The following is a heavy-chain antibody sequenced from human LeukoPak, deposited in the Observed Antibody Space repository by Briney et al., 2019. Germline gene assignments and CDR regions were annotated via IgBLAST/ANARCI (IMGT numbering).Heavy chain of an antibody. Sequence: GASVRVSCKASGYTFTGYDINWVRQAIGQGLECMGWMNPSTGDTGYAQKFQGRVTMTRNTSVDTAFMELSGLGSEDTAVYYCTRGSLSGSSRDYWGQGTLVTVSS. V-gene: IGHV1-8*01. J-gene: IGHJ4*02. CDR3: TRGSLSGSSRDY. CDR2: MNPSTGDT. D-gene: IGHD1-26*01. CDR1: GYTFTGYD.